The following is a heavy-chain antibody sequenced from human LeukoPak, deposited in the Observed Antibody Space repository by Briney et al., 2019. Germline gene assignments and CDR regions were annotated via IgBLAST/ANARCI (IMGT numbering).Heavy chain of an antibody. Sequence: GGSLRLSCAVSGFTISNYGMSWVRQAPGEGLEWVSAISTSGDTEYYADSVKGRFIISRDTSRNTLYLEVNSLRVEDTALYYCAQAYSSGWYPRWGQGTLVTVSS. D-gene: IGHD6-19*01. J-gene: IGHJ4*02. V-gene: IGHV3-23*01. CDR3: AQAYSSGWYPR. CDR1: GFTISNYG. CDR2: ISTSGDTE.